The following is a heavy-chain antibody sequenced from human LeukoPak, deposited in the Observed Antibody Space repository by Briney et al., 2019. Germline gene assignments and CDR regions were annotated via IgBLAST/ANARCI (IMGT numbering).Heavy chain of an antibody. CDR1: GYTFTSYG. J-gene: IGHJ4*02. V-gene: IGHV1-18*01. D-gene: IGHD3-9*01. CDR3: VRVNDYDILTGYWGTFDY. CDR2: ISAYNGNT. Sequence: ASVKVSRKASGYTFTSYGISWVRQAPGQGLEWMGWISAYNGNTNYAQKLQGRVTMTTDTSTSTAYMELRSLRSDDTAVYYCVRVNDYDILTGYWGTFDYWGQGTLVTVSS.